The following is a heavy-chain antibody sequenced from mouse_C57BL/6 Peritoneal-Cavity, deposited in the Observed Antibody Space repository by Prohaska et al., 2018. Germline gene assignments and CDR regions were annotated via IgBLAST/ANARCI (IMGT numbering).Heavy chain of an antibody. J-gene: IGHJ3*01. D-gene: IGHD2-3*01. V-gene: IGHV1-22*01. CDR2: INPNNGGT. Sequence: HGKSPEWIGSINPNNGGTSYNLQFKGKATLTVNKSSSTAYMELRSLTSEDSEVYYCSHYDGYFTLDYWGQGTLVTVSA. CDR3: SHYDGYFTLDY.